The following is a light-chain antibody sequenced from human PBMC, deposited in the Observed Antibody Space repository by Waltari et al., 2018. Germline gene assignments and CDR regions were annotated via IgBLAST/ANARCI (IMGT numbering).Light chain of an antibody. Sequence: QSVLTQPPSVSGAPGQRVTLSCTGSSPNIGTGYDVHWYQQLPGTAPKPLIYGNNNRPSGVPDRFSGSKSGTSASLAITGLQAEDEADYYCQSYDKSLSGVVFGGGTKLTVV. V-gene: IGLV1-40*01. CDR2: GNN. CDR3: QSYDKSLSGVV. J-gene: IGLJ2*01. CDR1: SPNIGTGYD.